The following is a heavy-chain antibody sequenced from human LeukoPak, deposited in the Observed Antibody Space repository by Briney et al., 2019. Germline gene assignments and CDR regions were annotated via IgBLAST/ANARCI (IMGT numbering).Heavy chain of an antibody. CDR1: GFTLSSYE. CDR2: ISSSGSTI. CDR3: AELGITMIGGV. D-gene: IGHD3-10*02. Sequence: GGSLTLSCAASGFTLSSYEMKWVRQPPGRGLEWVSYISSSGSTIYYADSVKGRFTISRDNAKNSLYLQMNSLRAEDTAVYYCAELGITMIGGVWGKGTTVTISS. V-gene: IGHV3-48*03. J-gene: IGHJ6*04.